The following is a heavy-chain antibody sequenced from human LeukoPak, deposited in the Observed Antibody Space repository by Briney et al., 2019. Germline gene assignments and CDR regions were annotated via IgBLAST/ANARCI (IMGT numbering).Heavy chain of an antibody. Sequence: GGSLRLSCAASGFTFSSYAMNWVRQVPEKGLEWVSAISGSSGNANYADSVKGRFTVSRDNSKNTLYLQMISLRAEDTAVYYCAREPGIAAAGSFDYWGQGTLVTVSS. V-gene: IGHV3-23*01. J-gene: IGHJ4*02. CDR3: AREPGIAAAGSFDY. D-gene: IGHD6-13*01. CDR2: ISGSSGNA. CDR1: GFTFSSYA.